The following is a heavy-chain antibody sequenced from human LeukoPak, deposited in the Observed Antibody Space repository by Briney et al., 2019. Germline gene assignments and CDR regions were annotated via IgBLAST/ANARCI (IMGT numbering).Heavy chain of an antibody. V-gene: IGHV4-30-2*01. CDR3: ARYGGSGTYYFDY. Sequence: PSETLSLTCTVSGGSISSGDYYWSWIRQPPGKGLEWVGYIYDSGSTHYNPSLKSRVTISVDRSENQFSLKLSSVTAADTAVYYCARYGGSGTYYFDYWGQGTLVTVSS. CDR2: IYDSGST. CDR1: GGSISSGDYY. D-gene: IGHD3-10*01. J-gene: IGHJ4*02.